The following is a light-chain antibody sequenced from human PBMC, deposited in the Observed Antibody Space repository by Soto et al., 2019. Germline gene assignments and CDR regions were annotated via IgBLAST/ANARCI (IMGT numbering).Light chain of an antibody. CDR1: QSVSGR. CDR2: DAS. CDR3: QQYNNWPYT. J-gene: IGKJ2*01. Sequence: EIVMTQSPATLSVSPGERATLSCRASQSVSGRLAWYQHKLGQAPRLVMYDASTRATGFPARFTGSGSGTEFTLTISDLQPEDFAVYVCQQYNNWPYTFGQGTNLDIK. V-gene: IGKV3-15*01.